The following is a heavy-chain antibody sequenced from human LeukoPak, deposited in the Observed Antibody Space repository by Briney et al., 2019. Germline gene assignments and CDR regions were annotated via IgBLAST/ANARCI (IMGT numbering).Heavy chain of an antibody. CDR1: GFTFSSYW. CDR3: AQDRAWIQFWS. Sequence: PGGSLRLSCAASGFTFSSYWMHWVRQAPGKGLVWVSRINSDGSSTSYADSVKGRFTISRDNAKNTPYLQMNSLRAEDTAVYYCAQDRAWIQFWSWGQGTLVTVSS. D-gene: IGHD5-18*01. CDR2: INSDGSST. V-gene: IGHV3-74*01. J-gene: IGHJ1*01.